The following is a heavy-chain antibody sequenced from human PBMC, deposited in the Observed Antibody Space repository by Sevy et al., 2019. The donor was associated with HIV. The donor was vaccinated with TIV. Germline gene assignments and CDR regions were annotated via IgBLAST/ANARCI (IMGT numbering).Heavy chain of an antibody. CDR2: ISGSGGST. CDR1: GFTFSSYA. J-gene: IGHJ4*02. Sequence: GGSLRLSCAASGFTFSSYAMSWVRQAPGKGLEWVSAISGSGGSTYYADSEKGRFTISRDNSKNTLYLQMNSLRAEDTAVYYCAKAGDYYGSGSPDPRRYFDYWGQGTLVTVSS. CDR3: AKAGDYYGSGSPDPRRYFDY. V-gene: IGHV3-23*01. D-gene: IGHD3-10*01.